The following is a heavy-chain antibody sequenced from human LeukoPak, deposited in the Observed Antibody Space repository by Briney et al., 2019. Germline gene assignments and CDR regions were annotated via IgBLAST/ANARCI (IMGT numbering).Heavy chain of an antibody. CDR2: IGSSVSTR. Sequence: GGSLRLSCAVSGFTFSSYSMSWVRRAPGKGLEWVSYIGSSVSTRYYADSVKGRFTISRDNGKHSLYLQMNSLRAEDTAVYYCAREGSDFWSGYSKGYFDYWGRGTLVTVSS. CDR1: GFTFSSYS. CDR3: AREGSDFWSGYSKGYFDY. D-gene: IGHD3-3*01. V-gene: IGHV3-48*01. J-gene: IGHJ4*02.